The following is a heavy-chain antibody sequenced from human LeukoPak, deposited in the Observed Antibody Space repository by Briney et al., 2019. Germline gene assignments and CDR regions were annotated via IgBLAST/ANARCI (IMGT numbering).Heavy chain of an antibody. CDR2: IYHSGST. CDR3: ARRRIVVVPAAIDAFDI. Sequence: SGTLSLTCAVSGGPISSSNWWSWVRQPPGKGLEWIGEIYHSGSTNYNPSLKSRVTISVDKSKNQFSLKLSSVTAADTAVYYCARRRIVVVPAAIDAFDIWGQGTMVTVSS. J-gene: IGHJ3*02. CDR1: GGPISSSNW. V-gene: IGHV4-4*02. D-gene: IGHD2-2*01.